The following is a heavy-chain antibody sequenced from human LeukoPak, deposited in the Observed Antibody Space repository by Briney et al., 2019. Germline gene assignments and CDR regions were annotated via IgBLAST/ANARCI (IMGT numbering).Heavy chain of an antibody. V-gene: IGHV3-30-3*01. CDR1: GFTFNKYV. Sequence: GSLRLSCAASGFTFNKYVIHWVRQAPGKGLEWVAVISYDGSNKYYADSVKGRFTISRDNSKNTLYLQMNSLRAEDTAVYYCARASRGVGEYFQHWGQGTLVTVSS. CDR3: ARASRGVGEYFQH. D-gene: IGHD3-10*01. J-gene: IGHJ1*01. CDR2: ISYDGSNK.